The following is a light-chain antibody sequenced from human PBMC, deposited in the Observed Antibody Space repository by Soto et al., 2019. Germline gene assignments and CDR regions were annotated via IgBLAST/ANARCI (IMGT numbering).Light chain of an antibody. Sequence: EIVLTQSPGILSLSPGERATLSCRASQSVRSTYLAWYQQKPGQAPRLLNHGASSRATGIPDRFSGSGSGTDFTLTISRLEPEDFAVYYCQYYSSSLSITFGQGTRLDIK. CDR2: GAS. J-gene: IGKJ5*01. CDR3: QYYSSSLSIT. V-gene: IGKV3-20*01. CDR1: QSVRSTY.